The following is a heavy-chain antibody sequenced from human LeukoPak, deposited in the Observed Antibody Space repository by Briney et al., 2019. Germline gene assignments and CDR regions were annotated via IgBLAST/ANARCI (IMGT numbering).Heavy chain of an antibody. CDR1: GYTFTGYY. CDR3: AGTPDSSGDFDY. D-gene: IGHD3-22*01. Sequence: ASVKVSCKASGYTFTGYYMHWVRQAPGQGLEWMGWINPNSGGTNYAQKFQGRVTTTRDTSISTAYMELSRLRSDDTAVYYCAGTPDSSGDFDYWGQGTLVTVSS. J-gene: IGHJ4*02. V-gene: IGHV1-2*02. CDR2: INPNSGGT.